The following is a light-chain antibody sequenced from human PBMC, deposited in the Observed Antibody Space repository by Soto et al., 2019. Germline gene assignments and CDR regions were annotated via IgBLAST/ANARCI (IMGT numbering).Light chain of an antibody. CDR2: DVT. CDR1: SGDVGGYKY. CDR3: SSYTSSSSYV. Sequence: QSALTQPASVSGSPGQSIAISSTGTSGDVGGYKYVSWYQQHPDKAPKLIIYDVTNRPSGISNRFSGSKSGNTASLTISGLQPEDEADYYCSSYTSSSSYVFGTGTKVTVL. V-gene: IGLV2-14*01. J-gene: IGLJ1*01.